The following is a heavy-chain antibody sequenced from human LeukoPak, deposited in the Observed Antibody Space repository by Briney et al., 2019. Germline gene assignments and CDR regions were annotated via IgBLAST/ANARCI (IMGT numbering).Heavy chain of an antibody. Sequence: PGGSLRLSCAASGFTFSSYAMSWVRQAPGKGLEWVSAISGSGGSTYYADSVKGRFTISRDNSKNTLYLQMNSLRAEDTAVYYCAKTSTMIVVVITTDAFDIWGQGTMVTVSS. D-gene: IGHD3-22*01. V-gene: IGHV3-23*01. CDR2: ISGSGGST. CDR3: AKTSTMIVVVITTDAFDI. CDR1: GFTFSSYA. J-gene: IGHJ3*02.